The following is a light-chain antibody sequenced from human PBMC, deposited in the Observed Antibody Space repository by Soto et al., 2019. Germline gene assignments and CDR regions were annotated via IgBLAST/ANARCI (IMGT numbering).Light chain of an antibody. V-gene: IGKV3-15*01. J-gene: IGKJ2*01. CDR3: QEYNSWPHLYT. Sequence: EIVMTQSPATLSVSPGERATLSCRASQSVSSNLAWYQQKLGQAPRLLIYGASTRASGLPARFSGSGSGTEFTLTISSVQSEDFAVYYCQEYNSWPHLYTFGQGTKLEIK. CDR2: GAS. CDR1: QSVSSN.